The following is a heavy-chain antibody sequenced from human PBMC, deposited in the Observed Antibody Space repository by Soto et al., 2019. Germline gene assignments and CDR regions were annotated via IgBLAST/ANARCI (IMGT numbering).Heavy chain of an antibody. J-gene: IGHJ4*02. Sequence: PSETLSLTCAVYGGSFSGYYWSWIRQPPGKGLEWIGEINHSGSTNYNPSLKSRVTISVDTSKNQFSLKLSSVTAADTAVYYCARVRSRHITQTFDDWGKGTLVTVAS. CDR2: INHSGST. CDR1: GGSFSGYY. CDR3: ARVRSRHITQTFDD. D-gene: IGHD6-13*01. V-gene: IGHV4-34*01.